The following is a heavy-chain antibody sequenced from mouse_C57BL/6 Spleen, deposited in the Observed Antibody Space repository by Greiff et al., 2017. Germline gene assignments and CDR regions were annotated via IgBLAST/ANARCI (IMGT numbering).Heavy chain of an antibody. D-gene: IGHD1-1*01. CDR3: TRRYYGSNPYAMDY. CDR1: GYTFTSYW. V-gene: IGHV1-69*01. CDR2: VDPADSYT. J-gene: IGHJ4*01. Sequence: QVQLQQPGAELVMPGASVKLSCKASGYTFTSYWMHWVKQRPGQGLEWIGEVDPADSYTNYNQKFKGKSTLTVDKSSSTAYMQLSSLTSDDSAVYYCTRRYYGSNPYAMDYWGQGTSVTVSS.